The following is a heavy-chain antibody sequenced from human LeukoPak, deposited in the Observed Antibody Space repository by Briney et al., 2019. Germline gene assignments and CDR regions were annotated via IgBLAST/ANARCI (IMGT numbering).Heavy chain of an antibody. V-gene: IGHV3-43D*04. D-gene: IGHD2-2*01. CDR1: GFTFDDYA. J-gene: IGHJ6*04. CDR3: AKASMGYCSSTSCYEAYYGMDV. CDR2: ISWDGGST. Sequence: GGSLRLSCAASGFTFDDYAMHWVRQAPGKGLEWVSLISWDGGSTYYADSVRGRFTISRDNSKNSLYLQMNSLRAEDTALYYCAKASMGYCSSTSCYEAYYGMDVWGKGTTATVSS.